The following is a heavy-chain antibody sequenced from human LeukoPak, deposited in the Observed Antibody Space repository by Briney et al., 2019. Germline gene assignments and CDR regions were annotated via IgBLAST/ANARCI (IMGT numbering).Heavy chain of an antibody. CDR1: GYTFTSYA. D-gene: IGHD2-2*01. Sequence: ASVKVSCKASGYTFTSYAMHWVRQAPGQRLEWMGWINAGNGNTKYSQKFQGRVTITRDTSASTAYMELRSLRSDDTAVYYCARDTEDIVVVPAAPFAGYWGQGTLVTVSS. CDR3: ARDTEDIVVVPAAPFAGY. CDR2: INAGNGNT. V-gene: IGHV1-3*01. J-gene: IGHJ4*02.